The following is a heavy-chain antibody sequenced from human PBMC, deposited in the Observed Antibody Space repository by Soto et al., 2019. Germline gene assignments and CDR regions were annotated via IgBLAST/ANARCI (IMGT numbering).Heavy chain of an antibody. CDR3: ARGDRDVDY. Sequence: QVQLVESGGGVVQPGMSLRLSCVASGFPLRSFGVHWVRQAPGKGLDWVAFISFHEIDKYYADSVKGRFTISKDNSKNTLYLEMNSLRPEDTAVYYCARGDRDVDYLGRGTLLTVSS. CDR1: GFPLRSFG. J-gene: IGHJ4*02. V-gene: IGHV3-30*03. CDR2: ISFHEIDK.